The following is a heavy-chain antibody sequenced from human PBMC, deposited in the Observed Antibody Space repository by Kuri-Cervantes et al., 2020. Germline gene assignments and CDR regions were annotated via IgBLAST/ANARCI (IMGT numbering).Heavy chain of an antibody. D-gene: IGHD3-16*01. J-gene: IGHJ5*02. Sequence: GESLKISCAASGFTFSSYWMSWVRQAPGKGLEWVANIKQDGSEKYYVDSVEGRFTISRDNAKNSLYLQMNSLRAEDTAVYYCARARNFGIVGFDPWGQGTLVTVSS. CDR2: IKQDGSEK. CDR1: GFTFSSYW. V-gene: IGHV3-7*01. CDR3: ARARNFGIVGFDP.